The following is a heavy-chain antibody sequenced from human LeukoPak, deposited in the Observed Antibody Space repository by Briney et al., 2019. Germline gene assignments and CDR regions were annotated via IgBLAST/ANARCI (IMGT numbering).Heavy chain of an antibody. CDR2: FYSSGNN. Sequence: PSETLSLTCLVSGGSMSSYFWSWIRQPAGKGLEWIGRFYSSGNNNYNPSLRSRVTMSADTSKNQFSLGLTSVTAADTAVYYCARDRSAYDYDKRWFYYYMDVWGKGTTVTISS. V-gene: IGHV4-4*07. CDR3: ARDRSAYDYDKRWFYYYMDV. D-gene: IGHD5-12*01. J-gene: IGHJ6*03. CDR1: GGSMSSYF.